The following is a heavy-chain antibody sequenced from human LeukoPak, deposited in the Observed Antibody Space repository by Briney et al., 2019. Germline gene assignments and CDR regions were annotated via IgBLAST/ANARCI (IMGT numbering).Heavy chain of an antibody. CDR3: ARNPPAPLRVLEWSALGTPRHYFGMDV. Sequence: GGSLRLSCAASGFTFSSYSMNWVRQAPGKGLEWVSSISSSSSTIYYADSVKGRFTISRDNAKNSLYLQMNSLRAEDTAVYYCARNPPAPLRVLEWSALGTPRHYFGMDVWGQGTTVP. J-gene: IGHJ6*02. CDR1: GFTFSSYS. V-gene: IGHV3-48*01. D-gene: IGHD3-3*01. CDR2: ISSSSSTI.